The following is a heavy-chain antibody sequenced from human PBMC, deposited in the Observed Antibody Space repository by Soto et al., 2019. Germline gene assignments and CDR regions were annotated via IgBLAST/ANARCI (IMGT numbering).Heavy chain of an antibody. V-gene: IGHV3-7*05. Sequence: EVQLVESGGGLVQPGGSLRLSCAASGFIFSSYWMTWVRQAPGKGLEWVANIRQDGSEIYYVDSVKGRFTISRDNAENPLFLQMNSLRAEDTAVYYCARPSGYCSGGSCFPFDYWGRGTLVTVSS. D-gene: IGHD2-15*01. J-gene: IGHJ4*02. CDR2: IRQDGSEI. CDR1: GFIFSSYW. CDR3: ARPSGYCSGGSCFPFDY.